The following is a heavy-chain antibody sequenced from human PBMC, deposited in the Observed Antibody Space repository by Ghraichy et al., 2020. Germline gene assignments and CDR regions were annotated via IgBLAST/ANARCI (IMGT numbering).Heavy chain of an antibody. CDR3: AKDLIGGDVY. CDR1: GFTFSSYA. V-gene: IGHV3-23*01. J-gene: IGHJ4*02. CDR2: ISGSGGST. D-gene: IGHD2-21*01. Sequence: GESLRLSCAASGFTFSSYAMNWVRQAPGKGLEWVSTISGSGGSTYYAGAAKGRFTISRDNSKNTLYLQMNSLRAEDTAIYYCAKDLIGGDVYWGQGTLVTVSS.